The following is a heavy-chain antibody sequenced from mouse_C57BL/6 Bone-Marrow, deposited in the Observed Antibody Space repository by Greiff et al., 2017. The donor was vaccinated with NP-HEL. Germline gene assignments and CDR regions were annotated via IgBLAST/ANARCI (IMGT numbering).Heavy chain of an antibody. D-gene: IGHD2-4*01. J-gene: IGHJ3*01. Sequence: VQLQQPGAELVKPGASVKVSCKASGYTFTSYWMHWVKQRPGQGLEWIGRIHPSDSDTNYNQKFKGKATLTVDKSSSTAYRQLSSLTSEDSAVYYCASVYYDYDRAFAYWGQGTLVTVSA. CDR1: GYTFTSYW. V-gene: IGHV1-74*01. CDR3: ASVYYDYDRAFAY. CDR2: IHPSDSDT.